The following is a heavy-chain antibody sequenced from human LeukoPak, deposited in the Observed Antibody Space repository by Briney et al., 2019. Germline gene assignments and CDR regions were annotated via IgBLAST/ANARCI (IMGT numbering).Heavy chain of an antibody. CDR2: ISGSGGST. CDR3: AKDHCSSTSCSLYYYYYGMDV. D-gene: IGHD2-2*01. J-gene: IGHJ6*02. CDR1: GFTFSSYA. V-gene: IGHV3-23*01. Sequence: QSGGSLRLSCAASGFTFSSYAMSWVRQAPGKGLEWVSAISGSGGSTYYADSVKGRFTISRDNSKNTLCLQMNSLRAEDTAVYYCAKDHCSSTSCSLYYYYYGMDVWGQGTTVTVSS.